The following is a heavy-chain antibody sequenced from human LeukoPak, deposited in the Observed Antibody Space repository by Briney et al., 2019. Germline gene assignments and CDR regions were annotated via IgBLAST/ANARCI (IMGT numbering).Heavy chain of an antibody. D-gene: IGHD1-20*01. J-gene: IGHJ2*01. CDR2: IWYDGSKK. V-gene: IGHV3-33*01. CDR1: GFTFSSYG. CDR3: ARDYNFYFGL. Sequence: GGSLRLSCAASGFTFSSYGMHWVRRAPGKGLEWVAVIWYDGSKKYYADSVKGRFTISRDSSKNTVYLEMNSLRAEDTAVYYCARDYNFYFGLWGRGTLVTVSS.